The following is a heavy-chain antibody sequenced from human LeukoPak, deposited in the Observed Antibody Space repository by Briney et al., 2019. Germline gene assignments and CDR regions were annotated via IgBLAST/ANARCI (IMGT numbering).Heavy chain of an antibody. CDR2: ISAYNGNT. D-gene: IGHD1-26*01. J-gene: IGHJ6*02. Sequence: ASVKVSCKASGYTFTSYGISWVRQAPGQGLEWMGWISAYNGNTNYAQKLQGRVTITADKSTSTAYMELSSLRSEDTAVYYCAVGGGSYSFLSDYGMDVWGQGTTVTVSS. CDR3: AVGGGSYSFLSDYGMDV. V-gene: IGHV1-18*01. CDR1: GYTFTSYG.